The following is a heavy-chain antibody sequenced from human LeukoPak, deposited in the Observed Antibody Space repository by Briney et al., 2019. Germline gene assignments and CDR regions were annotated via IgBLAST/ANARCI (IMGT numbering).Heavy chain of an antibody. D-gene: IGHD6-13*01. Sequence: SQTLSLTCTVSGGSISSGSHYCSWIRQPAGKVLEWIGRIYNSGSTNYNPSLKSRVTISVDTSKNQFSLKLSSVTAADTAVYYCARGEYSSSRGYWFDPWGQGTLVTVSS. CDR2: IYNSGST. J-gene: IGHJ5*02. CDR1: GGSISSGSHY. V-gene: IGHV4-61*02. CDR3: ARGEYSSSRGYWFDP.